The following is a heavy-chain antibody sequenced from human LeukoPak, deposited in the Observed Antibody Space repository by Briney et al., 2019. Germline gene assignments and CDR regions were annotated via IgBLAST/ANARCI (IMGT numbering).Heavy chain of an antibody. D-gene: IGHD1-7*01. CDR3: ARAAGNNWNFPFDY. J-gene: IGHJ4*02. V-gene: IGHV3-30*02. CDR1: GFTFSSYG. CDR2: IRYDGSNK. Sequence: PGGSLRLSCAASGFTFSSYGMHWVRQAPGKGLEWVAFIRYDGSNKYYADSVKGRFTISRDNSKNTLYLQMNSLRAEDTAVYYCARAAGNNWNFPFDYWGQGTLVTVSS.